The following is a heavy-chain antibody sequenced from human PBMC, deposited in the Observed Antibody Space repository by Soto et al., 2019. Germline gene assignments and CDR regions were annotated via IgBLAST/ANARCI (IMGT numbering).Heavy chain of an antibody. CDR3: ARDRDFWSRPIILHYYYMDV. Sequence: GGSLRLSCAASGFTFSSYGMHWVRQAPGKGLEWVAVIWYDGSNKYYADSVKGRFTISRDNSKNTLYLQMNSLRAEETAVYYCARDRDFWSRPIILHYYYMDVWGKGTTVTVSS. D-gene: IGHD3-3*01. CDR2: IWYDGSNK. V-gene: IGHV3-33*01. J-gene: IGHJ6*03. CDR1: GFTFSSYG.